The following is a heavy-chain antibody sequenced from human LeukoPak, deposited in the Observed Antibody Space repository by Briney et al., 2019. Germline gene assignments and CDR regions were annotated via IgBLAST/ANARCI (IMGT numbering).Heavy chain of an antibody. J-gene: IGHJ4*02. CDR1: GFTFSRYW. Sequence: PGGSLRLSCAGSGFTFSRYWMSWVRQAPGKGLEWVASIKQDGSENYFVDSVKGRFSISRDNAKNSLYLEMNSLRAEDTAVYYCARDLDFDYWGQGTLVTVSS. CDR3: ARDLDFDY. CDR2: IKQDGSEN. V-gene: IGHV3-7*05.